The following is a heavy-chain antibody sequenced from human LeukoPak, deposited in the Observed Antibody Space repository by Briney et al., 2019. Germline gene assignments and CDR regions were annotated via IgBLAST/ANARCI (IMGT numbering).Heavy chain of an antibody. D-gene: IGHD4-23*01. CDR1: GSTFTSYD. Sequence: GASVKVSCKASGSTFTSYDMHWVRQAPGHGLEWMGRIHTSGGSTSYAQKFQGRVTMTRDMSTSTVYMELSSLRSEDTAVYYCARDSPPTIYGGNGFDYWGQGTLVTVSS. CDR3: ARDSPPTIYGGNGFDY. J-gene: IGHJ4*02. CDR2: IHTSGGST. V-gene: IGHV1-46*01.